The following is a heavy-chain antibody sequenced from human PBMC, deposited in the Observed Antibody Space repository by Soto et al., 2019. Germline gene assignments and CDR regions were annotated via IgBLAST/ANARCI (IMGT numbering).Heavy chain of an antibody. V-gene: IGHV3-23*01. CDR1: GFTFSAYA. CDR2: VGGSDTDK. D-gene: IGHD2-8*01. J-gene: IGHJ3*02. Sequence: EVQLLESGGGVVQPGGSLRLSCAASGFTFSAYAMSWVPQAPGKGLQWVSGVGGSDTDKHYADSVRGRFTVSRDNSKNTLYLQMNSLRVDDTAVYYCAKDATAVNGVWDPFDMWGQGTEVTVSS. CDR3: AKDATAVNGVWDPFDM.